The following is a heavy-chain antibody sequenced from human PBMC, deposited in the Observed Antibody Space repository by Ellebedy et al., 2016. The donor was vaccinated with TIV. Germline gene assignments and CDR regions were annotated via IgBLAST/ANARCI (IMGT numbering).Heavy chain of an antibody. CDR3: AGLMGDFWSGYFDY. J-gene: IGHJ4*02. D-gene: IGHD3-3*01. Sequence: GSLRLSXTVPGGSISSGGYYWSWTRQPPGKGLEWIGSIYYSGSTYYNPSLKSRVTISVDTSKNQFSLKLSSVTAADTAVYYCAGLMGDFWSGYFDYWGQGTLVTVSS. CDR1: GGSISSGGYY. V-gene: IGHV4-39*01. CDR2: IYYSGST.